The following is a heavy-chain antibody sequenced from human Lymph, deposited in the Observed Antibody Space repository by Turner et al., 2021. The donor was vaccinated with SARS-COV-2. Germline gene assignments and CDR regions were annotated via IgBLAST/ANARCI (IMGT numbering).Heavy chain of an antibody. D-gene: IGHD3-16*01. J-gene: IGHJ3*02. CDR2: IYYSGSS. Sequence: QVQLQESGPGLVKLSQTLSLTCTVPGGSISSGGYYWSWIRQHPGKGLEWIGYIYYSGSSYYNPSLKSRVTISVDTSKNQFSLNLSSVTAADTAVYYCARFPVWGAFDIWGQGTMVTVSS. CDR1: GGSISSGGYY. CDR3: ARFPVWGAFDI. V-gene: IGHV4-31*03.